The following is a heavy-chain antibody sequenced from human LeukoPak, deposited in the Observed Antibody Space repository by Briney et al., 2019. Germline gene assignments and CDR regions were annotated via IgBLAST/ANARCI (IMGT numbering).Heavy chain of an antibody. CDR1: GFTFSRHW. CDR3: ARDSYGSGSYYRIDY. V-gene: IGHV3-7*01. J-gene: IGHJ4*02. Sequence: GGSLRLSCAASGFTFSRHWMSWVRQAPGKGLEWVANIKQDGSEKFYVDSVEGRFTISRDNAKNSLYLQMNSLRAEDTAVYYCARDSYGSGSYYRIDYWGQGTLVTVSS. CDR2: IKQDGSEK. D-gene: IGHD3-10*01.